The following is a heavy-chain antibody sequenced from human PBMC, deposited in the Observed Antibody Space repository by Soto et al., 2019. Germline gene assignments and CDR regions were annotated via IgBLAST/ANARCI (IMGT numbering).Heavy chain of an antibody. Sequence: WASVKVSCKASGFTFTSSAVQWVRQARGQRPEWIGWIVVGSGNTNYAQMLQERVTITRDMSTSTAYMELSSLRSEDTAVYYCAAIHRSLDYYYGMDVWGQGTTVTVSS. CDR1: GFTFTSSA. J-gene: IGHJ6*02. V-gene: IGHV1-58*01. CDR2: IVVGSGNT. CDR3: AAIHRSLDYYYGMDV.